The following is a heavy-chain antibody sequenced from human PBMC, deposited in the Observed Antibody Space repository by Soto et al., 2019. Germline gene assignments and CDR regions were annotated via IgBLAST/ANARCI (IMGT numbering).Heavy chain of an antibody. CDR2: IWSDGSNK. CDR3: ARDVVSLFTIPSYRDY. J-gene: IGHJ4*02. CDR1: GFTFSRYG. D-gene: IGHD3-16*02. V-gene: IGHV3-33*01. Sequence: QVQLVESGGGVVQPGRSLRLSCVGSGFTFSRYGLYWARQAPGKGLVWVAVIWSDGSNKYYADSVRGRFTSSRDNSQNTVYREMNRLRVDNTDIYYCARDVVSLFTIPSYRDYSGQGTLGSVS.